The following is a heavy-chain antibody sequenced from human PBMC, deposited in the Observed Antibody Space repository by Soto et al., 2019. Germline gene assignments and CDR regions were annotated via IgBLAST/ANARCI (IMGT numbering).Heavy chain of an antibody. CDR1: GGSMSSYY. V-gene: IGHV4-59*08. CDR3: AISITAMVPRFDY. CDR2: IYYSGST. D-gene: IGHD5-18*01. J-gene: IGHJ4*02. Sequence: QVQLQESGPGLVKPSETLSLTCTVSGGSMSSYYWSWIRQPPGKGLEWIGYIYYSGSTNYNPSLKSRVTISGDTSRNQFSLKLSSVTAADTALYYCAISITAMVPRFDYWGQGTLVIVSS.